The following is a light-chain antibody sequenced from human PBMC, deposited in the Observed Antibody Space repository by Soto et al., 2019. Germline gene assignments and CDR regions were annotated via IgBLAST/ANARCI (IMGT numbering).Light chain of an antibody. V-gene: IGLV2-8*01. J-gene: IGLJ1*01. CDR2: EVN. Sequence: QSALTQPPSASGSPGQSVTISCTGTSSDVGGYNYVSWYHHHPGKAHKLMIYEVNKRPSGVPDRFSGSKSGNTASLTVSGLQAEDEADYYCSSFAGTNNLGVFGTGTKLTVL. CDR3: SSFAGTNNLGV. CDR1: SSDVGGYNY.